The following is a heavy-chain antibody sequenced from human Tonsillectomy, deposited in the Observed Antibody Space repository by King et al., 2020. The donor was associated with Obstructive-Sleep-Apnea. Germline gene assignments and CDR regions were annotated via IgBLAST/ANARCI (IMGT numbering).Heavy chain of an antibody. CDR1: GFTFRMFA. J-gene: IGHJ6*02. D-gene: IGHD6-13*01. CDR3: ARDRDSSSSWYSGAMDV. V-gene: IGHV3-30*04. Sequence: VQLVESGGGVVQPGRSLSLSCAASGFTFRMFAFHWGRPASCNGLGGWGSISSDGGFIKKADSGKGRCPISRDDSKNTLYLQMSRLGGEDTSLYYCARDRDSSSSWYSGAMDVWGQGTTVTVSS. CDR2: ISSDGGFI.